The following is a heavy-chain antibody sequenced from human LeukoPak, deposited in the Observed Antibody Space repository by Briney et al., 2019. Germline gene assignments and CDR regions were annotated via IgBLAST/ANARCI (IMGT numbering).Heavy chain of an antibody. CDR2: ISAYNGNT. V-gene: IGHV1-18*01. D-gene: IGHD2-15*01. J-gene: IGHJ3*02. Sequence: GASVKVSCKASGYTFTSYGISWVRQAPGQELEWMGWISAYNGNTNYAQKLQGRVTMTTDTSTSTAYMELRSLRSDDTAVYYCARDGRGGIWRDIVVVVAATSAFDIWGQGTMVTVSS. CDR3: ARDGRGGIWRDIVVVVAATSAFDI. CDR1: GYTFTSYG.